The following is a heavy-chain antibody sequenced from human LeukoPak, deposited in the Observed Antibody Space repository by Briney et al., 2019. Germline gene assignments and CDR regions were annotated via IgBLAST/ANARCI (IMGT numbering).Heavy chain of an antibody. D-gene: IGHD3-10*01. CDR1: GGSISSSSYY. V-gene: IGHV4-39*07. Sequence: SETLSLTCTVSGGSISSSSYYWGWIRQPPGKGLEWIGSIYYSGSTYYNPSLKSRVTISVDTSKNQFSLKLSSVTAADTAVYYCARRGETEGWFDPWGQGTLVTVSS. J-gene: IGHJ5*02. CDR3: ARRGETEGWFDP. CDR2: IYYSGST.